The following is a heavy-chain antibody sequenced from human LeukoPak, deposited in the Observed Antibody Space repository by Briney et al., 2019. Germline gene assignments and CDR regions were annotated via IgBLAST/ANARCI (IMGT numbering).Heavy chain of an antibody. D-gene: IGHD6-13*01. Sequence: GGSLRLSCAASGFTFSSTWMSWVRQAPGKGLEWVANIKQDGSEKYYVDSVKGRFTISRDNAKNSLYLQMNSLRAEDTAVYYCARDGSRIAAARLGGQGTLVTVSS. CDR1: GFTFSSTW. V-gene: IGHV3-7*01. CDR3: ARDGSRIAAARL. J-gene: IGHJ4*02. CDR2: IKQDGSEK.